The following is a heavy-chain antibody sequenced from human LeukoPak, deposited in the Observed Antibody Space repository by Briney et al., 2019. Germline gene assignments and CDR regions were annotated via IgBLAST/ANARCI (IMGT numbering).Heavy chain of an antibody. J-gene: IGHJ4*02. V-gene: IGHV4-4*07. CDR3: ATLDSSGWYGDY. CDR2: IYTSGST. Sequence: KPSETLSLTCTVSGGSISSYYWSWIRQPAGKGLEWIGRIYTSGSTNYNPSLKSRVTMSVDTSKNQFSLKLSTVTAADTAVYYCATLDSSGWYGDYWGQGTLVTVSS. D-gene: IGHD6-19*01. CDR1: GGSISSYY.